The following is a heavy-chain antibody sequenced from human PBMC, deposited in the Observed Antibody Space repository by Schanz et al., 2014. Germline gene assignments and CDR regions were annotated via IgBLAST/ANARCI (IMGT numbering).Heavy chain of an antibody. CDR2: IKQDGSDK. CDR1: GFTFNDYA. Sequence: VQLVESGGGVVQPGRSLKLSCAASGFTFNDYAMHWVRQAPGKGLEWVANIKQDGSDKYYVDSVRGRFIISRDNAKNSLYLQMNSLRAEDTAVYYCARDWLCSGGACKLEYWGQGTLVTVSS. J-gene: IGHJ4*02. V-gene: IGHV3-7*01. CDR3: ARDWLCSGGACKLEY. D-gene: IGHD2-15*01.